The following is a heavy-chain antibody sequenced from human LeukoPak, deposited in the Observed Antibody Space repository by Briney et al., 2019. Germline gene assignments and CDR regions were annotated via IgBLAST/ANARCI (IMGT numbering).Heavy chain of an antibody. D-gene: IGHD3-10*01. CDR3: AKLGESPFLNWFDP. Sequence: GGSLRLSCAASGFTFSSYWMSWVRQAPGKGLEWVANIKQDGSEKYYVDSVKGRFTISRDNTKNSLYLQMNSLRAEDTAVYYCAKLGESPFLNWFDPWGQGTLVTVSS. J-gene: IGHJ5*02. V-gene: IGHV3-7*01. CDR2: IKQDGSEK. CDR1: GFTFSSYW.